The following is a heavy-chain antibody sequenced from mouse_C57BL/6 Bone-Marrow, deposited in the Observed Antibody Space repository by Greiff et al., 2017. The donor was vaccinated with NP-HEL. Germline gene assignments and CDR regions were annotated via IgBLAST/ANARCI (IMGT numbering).Heavy chain of an antibody. J-gene: IGHJ3*01. V-gene: IGHV5-4*01. CDR1: GFTFSSYA. CDR3: ARDYGSSSY. Sequence: EVQLQESGGGLVKPGGSLKLSCAASGFTFSSYAMSWVRQTPEKRLEWVATISDGGSYTYYPDNVKGRFTISRDNAKNNLYLQMSHLKSEDTAMYYCARDYGSSSYWGQGTLVTVSA. D-gene: IGHD1-1*01. CDR2: ISDGGSYT.